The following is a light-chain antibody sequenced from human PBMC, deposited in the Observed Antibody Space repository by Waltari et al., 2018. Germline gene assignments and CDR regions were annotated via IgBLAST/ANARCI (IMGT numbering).Light chain of an antibody. V-gene: IGLV2-11*01. Sequence: QSALTQPRSVSGSPGQSVTISCTGTSSDVGGYNYVVWYQQHPGKAPKLIIYDVNKRPPGVPDRCSGAKSGNTASLTISGLQAEDEADFYCCSYAGSYILVFGGGTKLTVL. CDR2: DVN. J-gene: IGLJ2*01. CDR3: CSYAGSYILV. CDR1: SSDVGGYNY.